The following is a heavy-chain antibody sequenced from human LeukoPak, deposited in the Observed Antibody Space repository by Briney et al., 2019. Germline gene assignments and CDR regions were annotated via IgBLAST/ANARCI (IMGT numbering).Heavy chain of an antibody. Sequence: GGSLRLSCAASGFTFSSYWMHWVRQAPGKGLVWVSRINSDGSSTSYADSGKGRFTISRDNAKNTLYLQMNSLRAEDTAVYYCARGRTTVTTYYFDYWGQGTLVTVSS. V-gene: IGHV3-74*01. CDR3: ARGRTTVTTYYFDY. J-gene: IGHJ4*02. CDR2: INSDGSST. CDR1: GFTFSSYW. D-gene: IGHD4-17*01.